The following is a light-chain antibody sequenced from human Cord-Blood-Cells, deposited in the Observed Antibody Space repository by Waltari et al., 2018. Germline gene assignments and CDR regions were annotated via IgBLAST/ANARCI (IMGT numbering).Light chain of an antibody. CDR2: GAS. Sequence: EIVMTQSPATLSVSPGERATLSCRASQSVSSNLAWYQQKPGQAPRLLIYGASTRATGIPARFRGSGSGTEFTLTISSLQSEDFAVYYCQQYNNWPLTDQGRRTFGQGTKVEIK. CDR1: QSVSSN. CDR3: QQYNNWPLTDQGRRT. V-gene: IGKV3-15*01. J-gene: IGKJ1*01.